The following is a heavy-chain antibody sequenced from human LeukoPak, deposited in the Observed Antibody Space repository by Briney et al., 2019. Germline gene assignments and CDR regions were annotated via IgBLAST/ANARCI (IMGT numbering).Heavy chain of an antibody. CDR2: ISSSSSTI. V-gene: IGHV3-48*01. CDR3: ASRGPTGTLGY. Sequence: PGGSLRLSCAASGFTFSSYSMNWVRQAPGKGLEWVSYISSSSSTIYYADSVKGRFTISRDNAKNSLYLQMNSLRAEDTAVYYCASRGPTGTLGYWGQGTLVTVSS. CDR1: GFTFSSYS. J-gene: IGHJ4*02. D-gene: IGHD2-8*02.